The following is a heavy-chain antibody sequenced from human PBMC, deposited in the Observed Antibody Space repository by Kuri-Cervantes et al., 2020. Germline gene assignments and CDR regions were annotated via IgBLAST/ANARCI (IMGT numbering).Heavy chain of an antibody. CDR2: TSSSGSTI. CDR3: ASMVRGVIIMEYYFDY. J-gene: IGHJ4*02. Sequence: GESLKISCAASGFTFSNYYMSWIRQAPGKGLEWVSYTSSSGSTIYYADSVKGRFTISRDNSKNTLYLQMNSLRAEDTAVYYCASMVRGVIIMEYYFDYWGQGTLVTVSS. V-gene: IGHV3-11*01. CDR1: GFTFSNYY. D-gene: IGHD3-10*01.